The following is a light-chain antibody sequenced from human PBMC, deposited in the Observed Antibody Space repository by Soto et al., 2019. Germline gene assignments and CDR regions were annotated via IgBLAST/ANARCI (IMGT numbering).Light chain of an antibody. Sequence: DIQMTQSPSTLSASVGDRVTVTCRASQSISSWLAWYQQKPGKDPKLLIYKPSSLESGVPSRFSGSGTGTEFTLTISILQPDDFATYYCQQYNSYPLTCGGGTKVEIK. CDR3: QQYNSYPLT. V-gene: IGKV1-5*03. CDR1: QSISSW. CDR2: KPS. J-gene: IGKJ4*01.